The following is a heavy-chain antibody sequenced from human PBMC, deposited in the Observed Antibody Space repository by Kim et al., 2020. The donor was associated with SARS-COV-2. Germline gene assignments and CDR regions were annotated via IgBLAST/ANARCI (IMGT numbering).Heavy chain of an antibody. J-gene: IGHJ5*02. CDR2: INAGNGNT. V-gene: IGHV1-3*01. CDR3: ARERGRVMITFGGVIATNWFDP. CDR1: GYTFTSYA. Sequence: ASVKVSCKASGYTFTSYAMHWVRQAPGQRLEWMGWINAGNGNTKYSQKFQGRVTITRDTSASTAYMELSSLRSEDTAVYYCARERGRVMITFGGVIATNWFDPWGQGTLVTVSS. D-gene: IGHD3-16*02.